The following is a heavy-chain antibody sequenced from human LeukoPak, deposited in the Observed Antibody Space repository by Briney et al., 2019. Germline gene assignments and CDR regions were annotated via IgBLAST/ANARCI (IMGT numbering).Heavy chain of an antibody. Sequence: SETLSLTCTVSGGSISSSSYYWGWIRQPPGKGLEWIGSIYYSGSTYYNPSLKSRVTISVDTSKNQFSLKVNSVTAADTAVYFCARVEREQLVDYYWGQGTLVTVSS. J-gene: IGHJ4*02. CDR1: GGSISSSSYY. D-gene: IGHD6-6*01. CDR3: ARVEREQLVDYY. CDR2: IYYSGST. V-gene: IGHV4-39*07.